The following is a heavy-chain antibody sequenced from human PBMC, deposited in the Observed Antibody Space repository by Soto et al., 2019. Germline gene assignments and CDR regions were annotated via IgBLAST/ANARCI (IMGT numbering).Heavy chain of an antibody. D-gene: IGHD4-17*01. CDR2: INEDGSEK. Sequence: EVQLVESGGGLVQPGGSLRLSCAASGFALSTYWMTWVRQAPGKGLEWVANINEDGSEKYHVDSVKGRFIVSRDNAKNSLYLQMNSLRVEDTAMYYCARQGYGDYRSDYWGQGTLVTVSS. V-gene: IGHV3-7*03. CDR1: GFALSTYW. J-gene: IGHJ4*02. CDR3: ARQGYGDYRSDY.